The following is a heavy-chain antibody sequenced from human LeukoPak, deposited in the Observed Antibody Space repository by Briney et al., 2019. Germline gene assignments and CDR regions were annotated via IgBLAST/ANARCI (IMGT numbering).Heavy chain of an antibody. V-gene: IGHV1-2*06. D-gene: IGHD3-22*01. CDR1: GYTFTGYF. Sequence: ASVKVSCKASGYTFTGYFMHWVRQAPGQGLEWMGRINPNSGATNYAQNFQGRVTMTRDTSISTAYMELSRLRSDDTAVYYCAGVNNYYDSRGYLYYFDYWGQGTLVTVSS. J-gene: IGHJ4*02. CDR2: INPNSGAT. CDR3: AGVNNYYDSRGYLYYFDY.